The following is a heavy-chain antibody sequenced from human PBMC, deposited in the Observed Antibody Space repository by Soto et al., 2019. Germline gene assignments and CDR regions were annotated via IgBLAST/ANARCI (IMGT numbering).Heavy chain of an antibody. D-gene: IGHD3-9*01. CDR1: GGSISSSSYY. V-gene: IGHV4-39*01. Sequence: SETLSLTCTVSGGSISSSSYYWGWIRQPPGKGLEWIGSIYYSGSTYYNPSLKSRVTISVDTSKNQFSLKLSSVTAADTAVYYCARALGYFDWLSPTNNWFDPWGQGTLVTVSS. J-gene: IGHJ5*02. CDR2: IYYSGST. CDR3: ARALGYFDWLSPTNNWFDP.